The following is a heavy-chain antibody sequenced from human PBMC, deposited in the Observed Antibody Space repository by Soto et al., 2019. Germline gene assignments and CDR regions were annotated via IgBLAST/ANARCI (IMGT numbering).Heavy chain of an antibody. CDR3: ASGGPTPADYCCGMDV. V-gene: IGHV1-18*01. J-gene: IGHJ6*02. D-gene: IGHD3-16*01. CDR1: GDTFSNDG. CDR2: ISAYNGNT. Sequence: QVQLVQSGAEVRRPGASVKVSCKASGDTFSNDGINWVRQAPGQGLEWMGWISAYNGNTEYAQKFQGRVTMTTDTSTSTGYMELRRLSSDDTAVYSCASGGPTPADYCCGMDVWGLGTTVTVSS.